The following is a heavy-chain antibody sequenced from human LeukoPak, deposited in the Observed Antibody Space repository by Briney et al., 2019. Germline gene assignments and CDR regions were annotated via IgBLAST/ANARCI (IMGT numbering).Heavy chain of an antibody. CDR2: INHSGST. CDR1: GVSFSGYY. CDR3: ARGRGKDIVLMVYAPRRGGAFDI. J-gene: IGHJ3*02. Sequence: SETLSLTCAVYGVSFSGYYWSWIRQPPGKGLEWIGEINHSGSTNYNPSLKSRVTISVDTSKNQFSLKLSSVTAADTAVYYCARGRGKDIVLMVYAPRRGGAFDIWGQGTMVTVSS. D-gene: IGHD2-8*01. V-gene: IGHV4-34*01.